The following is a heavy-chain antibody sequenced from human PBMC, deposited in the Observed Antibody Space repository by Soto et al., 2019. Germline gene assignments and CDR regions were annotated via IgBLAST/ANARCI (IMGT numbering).Heavy chain of an antibody. CDR3: AHTHPRIVADGSEYFQH. CDR2: LDWDGDK. D-gene: IGHD6-13*01. CDR1: GASIRRHYWS. Sequence: TLSLTCTVSGASIRRHYWSWIRQPPRKGLEGIGHVLDWDGDKLYSPSRKSRLTITKNTSKNQVVLTSTKIDPRGTAKDYLAHTHPRIVADGSEYFQHWGQGTLVTVSS. J-gene: IGHJ1*01. V-gene: IGHV2-5*08.